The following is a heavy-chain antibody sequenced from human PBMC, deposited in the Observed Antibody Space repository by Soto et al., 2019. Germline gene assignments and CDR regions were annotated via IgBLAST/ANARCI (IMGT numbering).Heavy chain of an antibody. V-gene: IGHV3-23*01. CDR3: AKSLSSMIAFGGVIAWDY. CDR1: GFTFSSYA. CDR2: ISDSGGST. Sequence: PGGSLRLSCAASGFTFSSYAMSWVRQAPGKGLEWVSAISDSGGSTYYADSVKGRFTISRDNSKNTLYLQMNSLRAEDTAVYYCAKSLSSMIAFGGVIAWDYWGQGTLVTVSS. J-gene: IGHJ4*02. D-gene: IGHD3-16*02.